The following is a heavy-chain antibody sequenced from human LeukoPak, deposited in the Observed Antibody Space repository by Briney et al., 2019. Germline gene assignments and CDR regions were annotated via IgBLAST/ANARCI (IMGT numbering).Heavy chain of an antibody. CDR1: GYSISSGYY. J-gene: IGHJ6*03. D-gene: IGHD3-16*01. Sequence: SETLSLTCTVSGYSISSGYYWGWIRQPPGKGLEWIGSIYHSGSTYYSPSLKSRVTISVDTSKNQFSLKLSSVTAADTAVYYCARAHMITSYYYYYYMDVWGKGTTVTVSS. CDR2: IYHSGST. V-gene: IGHV4-38-2*02. CDR3: ARAHMITSYYYYYYMDV.